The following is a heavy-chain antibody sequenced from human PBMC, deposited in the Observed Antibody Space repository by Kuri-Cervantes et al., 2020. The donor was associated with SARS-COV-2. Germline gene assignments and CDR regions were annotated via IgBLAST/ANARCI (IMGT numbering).Heavy chain of an antibody. D-gene: IGHD3-16*01. Sequence: SVKVSCKASGGTFSSYTISWVRQAPGQGLERMGGIIPIFGTANYAQKFQGRVTITADKSTSTAYMELSSLRSEDTAVYYCARDGGLIADAFDIWGQGTMVTVSS. CDR2: IIPIFGTA. V-gene: IGHV1-69*06. J-gene: IGHJ3*02. CDR3: ARDGGLIADAFDI. CDR1: GGTFSSYT.